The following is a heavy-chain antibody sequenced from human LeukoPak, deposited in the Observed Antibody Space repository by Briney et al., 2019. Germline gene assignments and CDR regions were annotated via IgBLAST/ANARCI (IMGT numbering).Heavy chain of an antibody. Sequence: PGGSLRLSCAASGFTFSSYSMNWVRQAPGKGLEWVSVIYSGGSTYYADSVKGRFAISRDNSKNTLYLQMNSLRAEDTAVYYCAKDVYGDYGGLDYWGQGTLVTVSS. V-gene: IGHV3-23*03. J-gene: IGHJ4*02. D-gene: IGHD4-17*01. CDR2: IYSGGST. CDR1: GFTFSSYS. CDR3: AKDVYGDYGGLDY.